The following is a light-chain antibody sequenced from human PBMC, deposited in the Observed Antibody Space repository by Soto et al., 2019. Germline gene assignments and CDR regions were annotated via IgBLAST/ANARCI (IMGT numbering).Light chain of an antibody. J-gene: IGLJ2*01. CDR3: CSYAGSYTLV. Sequence: QSALTQPRSVSGSPGQSVTIYCSGTSSDVGGYNYVSWYQQHPGKAPKHMIYDVSKRPSGVPDRFSGSKSGNTASLTISGLQAEDEADYYCCSYAGSYTLVFGGGTKVTVL. CDR2: DVS. CDR1: SSDVGGYNY. V-gene: IGLV2-11*01.